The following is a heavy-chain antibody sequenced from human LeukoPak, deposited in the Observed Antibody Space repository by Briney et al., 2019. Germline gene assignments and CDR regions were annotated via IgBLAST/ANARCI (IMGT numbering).Heavy chain of an antibody. V-gene: IGHV4-61*02. CDR2: INTSGST. J-gene: IGHJ4*02. D-gene: IGHD6-13*01. Sequence: SQTLSLTCTVSGGSISSGSYFWTWIRQPAGKRLEWIGRINTSGSTNYNPSLKSRVTISVDTSKNQFSLKLSSVAAADTAVFFCAREGYTSSWYSGYYYFDYWGQGTLVTVSS. CDR3: AREGYTSSWYSGYYYFDY. CDR1: GGSISSGSYF.